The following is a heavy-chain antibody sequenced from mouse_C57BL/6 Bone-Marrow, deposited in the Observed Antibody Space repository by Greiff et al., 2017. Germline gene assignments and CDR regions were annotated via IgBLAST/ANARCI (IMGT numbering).Heavy chain of an antibody. D-gene: IGHD3-2*02. CDR3: AIDSSGYLYAMDY. J-gene: IGHJ4*01. CDR1: GYSITSGYY. CDR2: ISYDGSN. V-gene: IGHV3-6*01. Sequence: EVKLMESGPGLVKPSQSLSLTCSVTGYSITSGYYWNWIRQFPGNKLEWMGYISYDGSNNYNPSLKNRISITRDTSKNQFFLKLNSVTTEDTATYYCAIDSSGYLYAMDYWGQGTSVTVSS.